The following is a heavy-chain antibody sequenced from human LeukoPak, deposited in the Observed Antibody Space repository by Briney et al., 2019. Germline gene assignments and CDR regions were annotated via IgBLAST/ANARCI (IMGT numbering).Heavy chain of an antibody. CDR1: GGSISSGSYY. D-gene: IGHD5-24*01. Sequence: SQTLSLTCTVSGGSISSGSYYWSWIRQPAGKGLEWIGRIYTSGSTNYNPSLKSRVTISVDTSKNQFSLKLSSVTAADTAVYYCAGAGMATGDYWGQGTLVTVSS. V-gene: IGHV4-61*02. CDR3: AGAGMATGDY. CDR2: IYTSGST. J-gene: IGHJ4*02.